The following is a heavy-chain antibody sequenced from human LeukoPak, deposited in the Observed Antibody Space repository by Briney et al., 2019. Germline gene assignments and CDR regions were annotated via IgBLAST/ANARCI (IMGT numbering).Heavy chain of an antibody. J-gene: IGHJ4*02. V-gene: IGHV3-7*03. Sequence: GGSLRLSCATSGFSFSSFWMSWVRQAPGKGLEWVANIKPDGTTKFYVDSVKGRFTISRDNALNSLYLQMNSLRAEDTAIYYCARSIPYGTTWYGRSDYWGQGTLVTVSS. D-gene: IGHD6-13*01. CDR2: IKPDGTTK. CDR3: ARSIPYGTTWYGRSDY. CDR1: GFSFSSFW.